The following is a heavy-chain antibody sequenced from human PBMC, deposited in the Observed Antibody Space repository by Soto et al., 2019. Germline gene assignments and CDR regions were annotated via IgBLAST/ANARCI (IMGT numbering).Heavy chain of an antibody. V-gene: IGHV3-30-3*01. D-gene: IGHD1-20*01. J-gene: IGHJ6*03. CDR2: ISYDGSNK. CDR1: GFTFSSYA. Sequence: GGSLRLSCAASGFTFSSYAMHWVRQAPGKGLEWVAVISYDGSNKYYADSVKGRFTISRDNSKNTLYLQMNSLRAEDTAVYYCARDISNYMDVWGQGTTVT. CDR3: ARDISNYMDV.